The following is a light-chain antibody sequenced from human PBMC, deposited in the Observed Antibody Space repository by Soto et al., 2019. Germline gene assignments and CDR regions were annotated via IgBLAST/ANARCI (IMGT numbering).Light chain of an antibody. CDR3: HQRSNWPPFT. CDR1: QSVSSY. J-gene: IGKJ3*01. V-gene: IGKV3-11*01. CDR2: DAS. Sequence: EIVLTQSPATLSLSPGERATLSCRASQSVSSYFAWYQQKPGQEPRLLIYDASNKATGIPARFSGSGSGTDFNLTISSLEPEDFAVYECHQRSNWPPFTFGPGTKVDIK.